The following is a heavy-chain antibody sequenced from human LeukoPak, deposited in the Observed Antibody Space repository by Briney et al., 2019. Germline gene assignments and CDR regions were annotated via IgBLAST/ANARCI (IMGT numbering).Heavy chain of an antibody. D-gene: IGHD3-22*01. CDR3: ARGPYYYDSSGYLHNWFDP. CDR2: IYTSGST. V-gene: IGHV4-4*07. Sequence: SETLSLTCTVSRGSISSYYWSWIQQPAGKGLEWIGRIYTSGSTKYNPSLKSRVTISVDTSKNQFSLKLSSVTAADTAVYYCARGPYYYDSSGYLHNWFDPWGQGTLVTVSS. CDR1: RGSISSYY. J-gene: IGHJ5*02.